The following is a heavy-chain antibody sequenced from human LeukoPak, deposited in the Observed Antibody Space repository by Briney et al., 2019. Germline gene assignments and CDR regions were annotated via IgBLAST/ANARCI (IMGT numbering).Heavy chain of an antibody. CDR3: AKDFVYDDVDF. Sequence: GGSLRLSCAASGITFSAYGMSWVRQAPGKGLEWVPTISGSGTSTYYADSVKGRFTISRDNSKNTLYLQMNSLRAEDTAVYYCAKDFVYDDVDFWGQGTLVTVSS. V-gene: IGHV3-23*01. CDR2: ISGSGTST. D-gene: IGHD5/OR15-5a*01. J-gene: IGHJ4*02. CDR1: GITFSAYG.